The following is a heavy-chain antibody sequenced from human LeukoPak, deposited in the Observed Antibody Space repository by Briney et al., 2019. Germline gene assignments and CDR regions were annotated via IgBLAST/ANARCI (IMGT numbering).Heavy chain of an antibody. CDR1: GFTFSSYA. V-gene: IGHV3-23*01. D-gene: IGHD2-2*02. CDR3: ARDVVVVPAAIRAGGNWFDP. Sequence: GGSLRLSCAASGFTFSSYAMSWVRQAPGRGLEWVSGISGSGRSTYYADSVKGRVTISRDNSKNTLYLQMNSLRAEDTAVYYCARDVVVVPAAIRAGGNWFDPWGQGTLVTVSS. J-gene: IGHJ5*02. CDR2: ISGSGRST.